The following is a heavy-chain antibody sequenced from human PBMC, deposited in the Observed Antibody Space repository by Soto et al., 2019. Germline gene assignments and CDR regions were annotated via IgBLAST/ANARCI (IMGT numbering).Heavy chain of an antibody. CDR1: GYTFSNHY. CDR3: AREGSYYFDSRNDY. J-gene: IGHJ4*02. Sequence: QVQLVQSGAEVKRPGASVKISCEASGYTFSNHYIHWMRQAPGQGLEWIGIINPSCGTASNAQKFQGRVTMTRDTSASTAYLMLSSLTSGDTAVYYCAREGSYYFDSRNDYWGQGTLVTVSS. CDR2: INPSCGTA. D-gene: IGHD3-22*01. V-gene: IGHV1-46*01.